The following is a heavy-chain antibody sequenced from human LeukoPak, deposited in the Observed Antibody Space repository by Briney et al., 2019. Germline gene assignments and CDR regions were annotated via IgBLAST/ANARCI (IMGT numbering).Heavy chain of an antibody. CDR2: IYSGGST. CDR1: GFTVSSNY. Sequence: PGGSLRLSCAASGFTVSSNYMSWVRQAPGKGLEWVSVIYSGGSTYYADSVKGRFTISRDNSKNTLYLQMNSLRAEDTAAYYCARGIRYDFWSGYWFDPWGQGTLVTVSS. V-gene: IGHV3-53*01. D-gene: IGHD3-3*01. J-gene: IGHJ5*02. CDR3: ARGIRYDFWSGYWFDP.